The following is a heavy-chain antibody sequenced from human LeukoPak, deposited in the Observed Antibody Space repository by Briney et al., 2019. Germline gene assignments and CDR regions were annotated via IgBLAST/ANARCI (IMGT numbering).Heavy chain of an antibody. Sequence: GGSLRLSCAASGFPFSRDWMSWVRQAPGKGLEWVANIWQDGTERYYVDSVKGRFTVSRDNAESSLFLQMNNLSPDDTAVYYCVRVGPPNAGSFDLWGQGTLVTVSA. CDR3: VRVGPPNAGSFDL. CDR1: GFPFSRDW. D-gene: IGHD3-10*01. J-gene: IGHJ4*02. V-gene: IGHV3-7*04. CDR2: IWQDGTER.